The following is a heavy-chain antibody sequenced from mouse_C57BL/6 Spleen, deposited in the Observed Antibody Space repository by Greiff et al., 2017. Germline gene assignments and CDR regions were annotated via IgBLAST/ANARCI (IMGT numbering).Heavy chain of an antibody. J-gene: IGHJ2*01. V-gene: IGHV5-6*01. Sequence: EVKLVESGGDLVKPGGSLKLSCAASGFTFSSYGMSWVRQTPDKRLEWVATISSGGSYTYYPDSVKGRFTISRDNAKNTLYLQMSSLKSEDTAMYYWARQIWGAMVTTVYDYWGQGTTLTVSS. CDR1: GFTFSSYG. CDR3: ARQIWGAMVTTVYDY. D-gene: IGHD2-1*01. CDR2: ISSGGSYT.